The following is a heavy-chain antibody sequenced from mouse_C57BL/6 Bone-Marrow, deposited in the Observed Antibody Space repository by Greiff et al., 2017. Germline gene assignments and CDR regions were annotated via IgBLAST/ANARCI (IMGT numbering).Heavy chain of an antibody. CDR3: ARMVTTGVYYAMDY. Sequence: VQLQQPGAELVKPGASVKLSCKASGYTFTSYWMQWVKQRPGQGLEWIGEIDPSDSYTNYNQKFKGKATLTVDTSSSTAYMQRSCLTSEDSAVYYCARMVTTGVYYAMDYWGQGTSVTVSS. CDR1: GYTFTSYW. D-gene: IGHD2-3*01. CDR2: IDPSDSYT. J-gene: IGHJ4*01. V-gene: IGHV1-50*01.